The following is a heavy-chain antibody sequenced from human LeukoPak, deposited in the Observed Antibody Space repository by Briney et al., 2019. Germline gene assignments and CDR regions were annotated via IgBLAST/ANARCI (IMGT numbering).Heavy chain of an antibody. V-gene: IGHV5-10-1*01. Sequence: PGASLKTSCKGSGSIFTSYWISWGRQLPGKGLEWVGRIDPSDSDTNYRPPFQGHVTISTDKSISTAYLQWSSLKASDTAMYYCARQLAVTNGSFQQWGQGTLVTVSA. CDR1: GSIFTSYW. J-gene: IGHJ1*01. D-gene: IGHD6-19*01. CDR2: IDPSDSDT. CDR3: ARQLAVTNGSFQQ.